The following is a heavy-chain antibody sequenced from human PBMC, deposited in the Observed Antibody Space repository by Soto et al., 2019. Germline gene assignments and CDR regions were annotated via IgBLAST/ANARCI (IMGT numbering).Heavy chain of an antibody. CDR1: GFTFSSYG. CDR2: IWYDASNK. J-gene: IGHJ4*02. D-gene: IGHD6-19*01. CDR3: ARDCAGYSSGWYQRGGFDY. V-gene: IGHV3-33*01. Sequence: QVQLVESGGGVVQPGRSLRLSCAASGFTFSSYGMHWDRQAPGKGLEWVAVIWYDASNKYYADSVKGRFTISRDNSKNTLYLQMNSLRAEDTAVYYCARDCAGYSSGWYQRGGFDYWGQGTLVTVSS.